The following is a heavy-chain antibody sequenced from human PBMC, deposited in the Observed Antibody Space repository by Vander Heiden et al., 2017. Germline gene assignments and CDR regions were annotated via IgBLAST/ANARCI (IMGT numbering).Heavy chain of an antibody. CDR1: GFTFSSYA. D-gene: IGHD3-10*01. CDR2: ISGSGGST. J-gene: IGHJ4*02. V-gene: IGHV3-23*01. CDR3: AKEYMVRGVISL. Sequence: EVQLLESGGGLVQPGGSLRLSSAASGFTFSSYAMSWVRQAPGEGLEWGSAISGSGGSTYYADSVKGRFTISRDNSKNTLYLQMNSLRAEDTAVYYCAKEYMVRGVISLWGQGTLVTVSS.